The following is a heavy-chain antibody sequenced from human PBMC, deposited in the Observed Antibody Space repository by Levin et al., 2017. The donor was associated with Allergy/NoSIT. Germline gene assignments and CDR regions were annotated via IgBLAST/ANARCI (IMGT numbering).Heavy chain of an antibody. CDR2: IYYSGSI. CDR1: GGSVRSGSYY. CDR3: AREPNAFDI. V-gene: IGHV4-61*01. J-gene: IGHJ3*02. Sequence: SQTLSLTCTVSGGSVRSGSYYWSWIRQPPGKGLEWIGYIYYSGSINHNPSLKSRVTMSVDTSNNQFSLKLSSVTAADTAVYYCAREPNAFDIWGQGTMVTVSS.